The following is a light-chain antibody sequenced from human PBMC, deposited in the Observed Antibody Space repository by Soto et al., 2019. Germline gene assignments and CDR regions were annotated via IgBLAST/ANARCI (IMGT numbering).Light chain of an antibody. Sequence: EIVLTQSPGTLSLSPGERATLSCRASESVGSNYLAWYQQKPGQAPRLLVYGPSTRATGIPDRFSGSGSGTEFTLTITGLDPEDFAVYFCQQYGPSPTFGQGTKVESK. J-gene: IGKJ1*01. CDR1: ESVGSNY. V-gene: IGKV3-20*01. CDR3: QQYGPSPT. CDR2: GPS.